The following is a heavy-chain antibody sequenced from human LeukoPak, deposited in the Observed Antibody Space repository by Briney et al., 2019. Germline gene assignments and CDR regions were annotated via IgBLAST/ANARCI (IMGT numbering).Heavy chain of an antibody. CDR3: AKGQLGPDYYYGMDV. Sequence: GGSLRLSCAASGFTFDDYAMHWVRQAPGKGLEWVSGISWNSGSIGYADSVKGRFTISRDNAKNSLYLQMNSLRAEDTALYYCAKGQLGPDYYYGMDVWGQGTTVTVSS. J-gene: IGHJ6*02. CDR2: ISWNSGSI. V-gene: IGHV3-9*01. D-gene: IGHD2-2*01. CDR1: GFTFDDYA.